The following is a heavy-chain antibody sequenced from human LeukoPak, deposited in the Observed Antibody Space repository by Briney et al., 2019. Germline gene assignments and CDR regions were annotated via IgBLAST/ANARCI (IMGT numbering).Heavy chain of an antibody. Sequence: SETLSLTCTVSGGSISSGGYCWSWIRQHPGKGLEWIGYIYHSGSTYYNPSLKSRVTISVDRSKNQFSLKLSSVTAADTAVYYCARGSGNSDWFDPWGQGTLVTVSS. CDR2: IYHSGST. CDR3: ARGSGNSDWFDP. J-gene: IGHJ5*02. V-gene: IGHV4-30-2*01. D-gene: IGHD3-10*01. CDR1: GGSISSGGYC.